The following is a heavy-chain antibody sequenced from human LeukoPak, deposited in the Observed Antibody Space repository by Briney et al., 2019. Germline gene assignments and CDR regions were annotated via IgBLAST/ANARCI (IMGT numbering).Heavy chain of an antibody. Sequence: ASVKVSCKASGYTFTGYYMHWVRQAPGQGLEWMGWINPNSGGTNYTQKLQGRVTMTTDTSTSTAYMELRSLRSDDTAVYYCARDGYSSGYRDYWGQGTLVTVSS. CDR2: INPNSGGT. D-gene: IGHD6-19*01. V-gene: IGHV1-2*02. J-gene: IGHJ4*02. CDR1: GYTFTGYY. CDR3: ARDGYSSGYRDY.